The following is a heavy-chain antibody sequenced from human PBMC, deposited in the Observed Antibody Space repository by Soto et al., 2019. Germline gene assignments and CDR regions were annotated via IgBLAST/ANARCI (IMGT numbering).Heavy chain of an antibody. D-gene: IGHD2-15*01. Sequence: GASVKVSCKASGGTFSSYAISWVRQAPGQGLEWMGGIIPIFGTANYAQKFQGRVTITADESTSTAYMELGSLRSEDTAVYYCARDFVVVAATPLSRYYYYGMDVWGQGTTVTVSS. J-gene: IGHJ6*02. CDR1: GGTFSSYA. V-gene: IGHV1-69*13. CDR2: IIPIFGTA. CDR3: ARDFVVVAATPLSRYYYYGMDV.